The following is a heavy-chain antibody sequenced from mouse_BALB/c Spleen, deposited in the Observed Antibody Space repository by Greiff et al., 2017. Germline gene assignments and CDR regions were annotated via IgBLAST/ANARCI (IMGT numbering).Heavy chain of an antibody. D-gene: IGHD1-1*01. V-gene: IGHV1-67*01. J-gene: IGHJ2*01. CDR2: ISTYYGNT. CDR3: ASFPHYGSSLDY. CDR1: SYTFTDYA. Sequence: VQLQQSGPELVRPGVSVKISCKGSSYTFTDYAMHWVKQSHAKSLEWIGVISTYYGNTNYNQKFKGKATMTVDKSSSTAYMELLSLTSEDSAVYYCASFPHYGSSLDYWGQGTTLTVSS.